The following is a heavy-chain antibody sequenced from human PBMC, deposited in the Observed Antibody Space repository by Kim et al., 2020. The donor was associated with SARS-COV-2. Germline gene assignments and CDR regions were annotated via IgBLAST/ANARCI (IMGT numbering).Heavy chain of an antibody. D-gene: IGHD4-17*01. CDR3: AKDRHGDLDY. CDR1: GFTFSSYG. V-gene: IGHV3-30*18. Sequence: GGSLRLSCAASGFTFSSYGMHWVRQAPGKGLEWVAVISYDGSNKYYADSVKGRFTISRDNSKNTLYLQMNSLRAEDTAVYYCAKDRHGDLDYWGQGTLVTVSS. J-gene: IGHJ4*02. CDR2: ISYDGSNK.